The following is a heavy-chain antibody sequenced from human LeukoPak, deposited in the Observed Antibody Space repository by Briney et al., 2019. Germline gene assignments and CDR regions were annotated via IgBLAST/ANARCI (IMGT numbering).Heavy chain of an antibody. CDR3: ARELLWFGELSNYFDY. Sequence: SVKVSCKASGGTFSGYAIRWVRQAPGPGIEWIGGVTPIFGTANYAQKFQGRVTITADKSTSTAYMELSSLRSEDTAVYYCARELLWFGELSNYFDYWGQGTLVTVSS. D-gene: IGHD3-10*01. V-gene: IGHV1-69*06. CDR1: GGTFSGYA. CDR2: VTPIFGTA. J-gene: IGHJ4*02.